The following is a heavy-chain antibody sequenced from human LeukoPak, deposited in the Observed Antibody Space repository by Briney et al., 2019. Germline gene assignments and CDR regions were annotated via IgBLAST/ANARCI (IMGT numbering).Heavy chain of an antibody. D-gene: IGHD3-10*01. CDR1: GGTFSSYA. CDR3: ARIFGGSGSYGAGGY. Sequence: ASVKVSCKASGGTFSSYAISWVRQAPGQGLEWMGGIIPIFGTANYAQKFQGRVTITTDESTSTAYMELSSLRSEDTAVYYCARIFGGSGSYGAGGYWGQGTLVTVSS. CDR2: IIPIFGTA. V-gene: IGHV1-69*05. J-gene: IGHJ4*02.